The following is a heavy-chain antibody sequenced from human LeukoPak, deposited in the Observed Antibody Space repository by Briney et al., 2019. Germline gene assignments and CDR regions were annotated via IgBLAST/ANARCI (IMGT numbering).Heavy chain of an antibody. CDR1: GGSISTSNYY. D-gene: IGHD4-17*01. CDR3: ARSTVYYYYYMDV. Sequence: PSETLSLTCTVSGGSISTSNYYWGWIRQPPGKGLEWIGNIFCGSTYYNPSLKSRFTISVDTSKNQFSLKLSSVTAADTAVYYCARSTVYYYYYMDVWGKGTTVTISS. J-gene: IGHJ6*03. V-gene: IGHV4-39*07. CDR2: IFCGST.